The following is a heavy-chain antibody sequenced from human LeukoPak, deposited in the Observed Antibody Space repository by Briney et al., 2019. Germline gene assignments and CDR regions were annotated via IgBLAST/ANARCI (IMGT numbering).Heavy chain of an antibody. D-gene: IGHD3-22*01. CDR3: ATEYRSGYFYVHDAFDM. CDR2: IYTDGDT. Sequence: SETLSLTCTVAGDSISSDTYYWNWIRQSAGKGLDWIGCIYTDGDTYYNPSLKSRATISMDTSKNQFSLKLTSVTAADGAMYYCATEYRSGYFYVHDAFDMWGQGTMVIVSS. J-gene: IGHJ3*02. V-gene: IGHV4-61*02. CDR1: GDSISSDTYY.